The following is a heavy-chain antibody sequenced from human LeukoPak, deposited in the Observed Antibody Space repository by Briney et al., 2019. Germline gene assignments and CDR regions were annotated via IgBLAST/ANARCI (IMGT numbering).Heavy chain of an antibody. J-gene: IGHJ3*02. CDR3: ARDLPDVLTGYSDLAFDI. V-gene: IGHV3-7*03. Sequence: PGGSLRLFCAGSGFHFASYWMTWVRQAPGKGLEWVAKQKQDGSDKNYVDSVKGRFTISRDNAKKLLYLQMNSLRAEDTAVYYCARDLPDVLTGYSDLAFDIWGQGTMVTVSS. D-gene: IGHD3-9*01. CDR1: GFHFASYW. CDR2: QKQDGSDK.